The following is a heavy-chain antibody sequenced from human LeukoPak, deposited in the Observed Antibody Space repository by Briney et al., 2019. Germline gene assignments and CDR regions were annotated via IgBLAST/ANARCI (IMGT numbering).Heavy chain of an antibody. CDR3: ARDLKRGGYSYGTGY. CDR2: INPNSGGT. D-gene: IGHD5-18*01. CDR1: GYTFTGYY. V-gene: IGHV1-2*06. J-gene: IGHJ4*02. Sequence: GASVKVSCKASGYTFTGYYMHWVRQAPGQGLEWMGRINPNSGGTNYAQKFQGRVTMTRDTSISTAYMELSWLRSDDTAVYYFARDLKRGGYSYGTGYWGQGTLVTVSS.